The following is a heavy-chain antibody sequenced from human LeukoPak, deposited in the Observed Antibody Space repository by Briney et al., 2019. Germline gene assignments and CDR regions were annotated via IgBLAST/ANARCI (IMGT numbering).Heavy chain of an antibody. CDR3: ARDQPIDGSGSYYNLIDY. Sequence: PGGSLRLSCAASGFTFSSYEMNWVRQAPGKGLEWVSYISSSGSTIYYADSVKGRFTISRDNAKNSLYLQMNSLRAEDTAVYYCARDQPIDGSGSYYNLIDYWGQGTLVTVSS. J-gene: IGHJ4*02. V-gene: IGHV3-48*03. CDR2: ISSSGSTI. D-gene: IGHD3-10*01. CDR1: GFTFSSYE.